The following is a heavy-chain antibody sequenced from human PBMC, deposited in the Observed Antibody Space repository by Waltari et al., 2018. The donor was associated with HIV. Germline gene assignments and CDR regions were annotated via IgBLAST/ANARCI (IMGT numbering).Heavy chain of an antibody. D-gene: IGHD2-15*01. V-gene: IGHV4-59*01. J-gene: IGHJ4*02. CDR1: GASLSDYY. Sequence: QVQLQESGPGLVKPSEHLSLTCPVPGASLSDYYWSWIRQPPGQALEWIGYIHHSGITNYDPALKSRVTISVDTSKNQFSLKLRSVTAADTAVYYCARDWCSGGSCSGSDFWGQGTPVTVSS. CDR2: IHHSGIT. CDR3: ARDWCSGGSCSGSDF.